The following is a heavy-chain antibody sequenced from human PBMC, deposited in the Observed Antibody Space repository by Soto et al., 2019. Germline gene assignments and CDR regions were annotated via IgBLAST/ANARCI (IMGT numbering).Heavy chain of an antibody. CDR3: AGYASDIVVVPAANIAARPYGMDV. D-gene: IGHD2-2*01. Sequence: SVKVSCKASGGTFSSYAISWVRQAPGQGLEWMGGIIPIFGTANYAQKFQGRVTITADKSTSTAYMELSSLRSEDTAVYYCAGYASDIVVVPAANIAARPYGMDVWGQGTTVTVSS. V-gene: IGHV1-69*06. CDR2: IIPIFGTA. CDR1: GGTFSSYA. J-gene: IGHJ6*02.